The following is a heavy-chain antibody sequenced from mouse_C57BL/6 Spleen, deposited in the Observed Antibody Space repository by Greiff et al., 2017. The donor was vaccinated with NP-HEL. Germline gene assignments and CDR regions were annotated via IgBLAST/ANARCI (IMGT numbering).Heavy chain of an antibody. CDR2: INPGSGGT. V-gene: IGHV1-54*01. Sequence: VHLVESGAELVRPGTSVKVSCKASGYAFTNYLIEWVKQRPGQGLEWIGVINPGSGGTNYNEKFKGKATLTADKSSSTAYMQLSSLTSEDSAVYFCARWDGSSQYYFDYWGQGTTLTVSS. D-gene: IGHD1-1*01. CDR1: GYAFTNYL. J-gene: IGHJ2*01. CDR3: ARWDGSSQYYFDY.